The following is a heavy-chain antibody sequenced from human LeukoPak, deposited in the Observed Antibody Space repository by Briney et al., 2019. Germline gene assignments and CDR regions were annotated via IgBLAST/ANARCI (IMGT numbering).Heavy chain of an antibody. CDR3: ARETGGGGPYCGGDCYSFDY. Sequence: GASVKVSCKASGYTFTSYYMHWVRQAPGQGLEWMGIINPSGGSTSYAQKFQGRVTMTRDTSTSTVYMELSSLRSEDTAVYYCARETGGGGPYCGGDCYSFDYWGQGTLVTVSS. CDR1: GYTFTSYY. CDR2: INPSGGST. D-gene: IGHD2-21*02. J-gene: IGHJ4*02. V-gene: IGHV1-46*01.